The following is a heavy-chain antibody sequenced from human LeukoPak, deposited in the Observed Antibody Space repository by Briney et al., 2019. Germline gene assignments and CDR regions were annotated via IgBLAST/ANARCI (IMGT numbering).Heavy chain of an antibody. CDR2: ISSSSSTI. Sequence: GGSLRLSCAASGFTFSNYAMNWVRHAPGKGLEWVSYISSSSSTIYYADSVKGRFTTSRDNAKNSLYLQMNSLRAEDTAVYYCARFPSTGTTDDAFDIWGQGTMVTVSS. J-gene: IGHJ3*02. V-gene: IGHV3-48*04. CDR3: ARFPSTGTTDDAFDI. D-gene: IGHD1-7*01. CDR1: GFTFSNYA.